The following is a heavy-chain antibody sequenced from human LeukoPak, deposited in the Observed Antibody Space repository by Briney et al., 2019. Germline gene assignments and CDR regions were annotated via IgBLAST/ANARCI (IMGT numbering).Heavy chain of an antibody. J-gene: IGHJ4*02. CDR1: GFTFSNAW. D-gene: IGHD3-22*01. V-gene: IGHV3-15*01. CDR2: VYSKNNGGTT. Sequence: GGSLRLSCAASGFTFSNAWMNWVRQAPGKGLEWVGRVYSKNNGGTTEYAAPVKGRFIISRDDSKNMLYLQMNSLKTEDTGAYYCTRGSXTYDSSDFDCWGQGTLVAVSS. CDR3: TRGSXTYDSSDFDC.